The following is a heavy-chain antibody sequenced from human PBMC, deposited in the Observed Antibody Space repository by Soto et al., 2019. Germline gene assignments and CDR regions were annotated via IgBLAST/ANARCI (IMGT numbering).Heavy chain of an antibody. J-gene: IGHJ2*01. Sequence: QVQLQESGPGLVKPSETLSLTCTVSGGSISSYYWSWIRQPPGKGLEWLGYIYYSGSTKYNPSLKSRVTLSLDMSKKQFSLRLNSVTAADTAVYYCASMAPTWYSDLWGRGTLVTVSS. CDR1: GGSISSYY. CDR3: ASMAPTWYSDL. V-gene: IGHV4-59*01. CDR2: IYYSGST. D-gene: IGHD3-10*01.